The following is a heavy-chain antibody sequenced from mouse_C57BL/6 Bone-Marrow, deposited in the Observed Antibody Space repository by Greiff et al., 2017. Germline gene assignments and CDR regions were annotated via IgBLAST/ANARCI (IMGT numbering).Heavy chain of an antibody. CDR2: INPSTGGT. CDR3: ARSYGIPFAD. J-gene: IGHJ3*01. Sequence: VQLQQSGPELVKPGASVKISCKASGYSFTGYYMNWVKQSPEKSLEWIGEINPSTGGTTYNQKFKAKATLTVDKSSSTAYMQLKSLTSEDSAVYYCARSYGIPFADGGQGTLVTVSA. D-gene: IGHD2-1*01. CDR1: GYSFTGYY. V-gene: IGHV1-42*01.